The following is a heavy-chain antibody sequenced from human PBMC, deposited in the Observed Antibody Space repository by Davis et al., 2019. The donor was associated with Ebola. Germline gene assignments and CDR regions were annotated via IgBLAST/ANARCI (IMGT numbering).Heavy chain of an antibody. CDR2: ISAYNGHT. CDR1: GHTFNSHG. CDR3: ARGLGYYDSSGYLGAFDI. V-gene: IGHV1-18*01. D-gene: IGHD3-22*01. Sequence: ASVKVSCKASGHTFNSHGISWVRQAPGQGLEWMAWISAYNGHTNYAQKFQGWVTMTRDTSISTAYMELSRLRSDDTAVYYCARGLGYYDSSGYLGAFDIWGQGTMVTVSS. J-gene: IGHJ3*02.